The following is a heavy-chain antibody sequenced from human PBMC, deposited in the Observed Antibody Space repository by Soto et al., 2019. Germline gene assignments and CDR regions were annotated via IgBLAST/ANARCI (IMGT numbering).Heavy chain of an antibody. CDR2: IYTSGST. Sequence: PSETLSLTFTVSGGSISGYHWSWVRQPAGKGLEWIGRIYTSGSTNYNPSLKSRVTMSVDTSKNQFSLKLTSVTAADTAVYYCATGGVRDMDVWGQGTTVTVSS. D-gene: IGHD3-10*01. CDR1: GGSISGYH. CDR3: ATGGVRDMDV. V-gene: IGHV4-4*07. J-gene: IGHJ6*02.